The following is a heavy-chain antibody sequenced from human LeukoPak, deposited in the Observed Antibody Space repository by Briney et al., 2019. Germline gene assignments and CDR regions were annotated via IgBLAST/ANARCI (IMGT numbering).Heavy chain of an antibody. D-gene: IGHD1-26*01. CDR2: MNQDASER. V-gene: IGHV3-7*01. J-gene: IGHJ4*02. Sequence: PGGSLRLSCAASGFTFSSYWMSWVCQAPGKGLEWVANMNQDASERYYVESVKGRFTISRDNAKNSLYLQMNSLRAEDTAVYYCARDKRGGSYGDYWGQGTLVTVSS. CDR3: ARDKRGGSYGDY. CDR1: GFTFSSYW.